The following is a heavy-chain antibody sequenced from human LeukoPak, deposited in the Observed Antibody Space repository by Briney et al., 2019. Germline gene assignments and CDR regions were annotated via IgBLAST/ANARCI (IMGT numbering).Heavy chain of an antibody. CDR1: GGTFSSYA. Sequence: GASVKVSCKASGGTFSSYAISWVRQAPGQGLEWMGRIIPVFGTANYAQKFQGRVTITTDESTSTAYMELSSLRSEDTAVYYCARAYDFWSGFLDYWGQGTLVTVSS. CDR3: ARAYDFWSGFLDY. D-gene: IGHD3-3*01. CDR2: IIPVFGTA. J-gene: IGHJ4*02. V-gene: IGHV1-69*05.